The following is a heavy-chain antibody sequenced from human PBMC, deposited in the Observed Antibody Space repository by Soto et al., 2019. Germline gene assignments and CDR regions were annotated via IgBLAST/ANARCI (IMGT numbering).Heavy chain of an antibody. CDR2: INAGNGNT. CDR3: ARDNRATENPYYYYYYYMDV. CDR1: GYTFTSYA. V-gene: IGHV1-3*01. J-gene: IGHJ6*03. D-gene: IGHD3-16*02. Sequence: ASVKVSCKASGYTFTSYAMHWVRQAPGQRLEWMGWINAGNGNTKYSQKFQGRVTITRDTSASTAYMELSSLRSEDTAVYYCARDNRATENPYYYYYYYMDVWGKGTTVTVSS.